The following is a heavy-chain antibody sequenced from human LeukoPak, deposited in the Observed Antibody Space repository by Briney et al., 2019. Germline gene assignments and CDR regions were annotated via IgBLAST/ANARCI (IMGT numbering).Heavy chain of an antibody. CDR1: SGSFSGYY. D-gene: IGHD1-26*01. CDR2: INHSGST. Sequence: SETLSLTCAVYSGSFSGYYWSWLRQPPGKGLEWIGEINHSGSTNYNPSLKSRVTISVDTSKNQFSLKLSSVTAADTAVYYCARVRGSAFRIYYFDYWGQETLVTVSS. J-gene: IGHJ4*02. CDR3: ARVRGSAFRIYYFDY. V-gene: IGHV4-34*01.